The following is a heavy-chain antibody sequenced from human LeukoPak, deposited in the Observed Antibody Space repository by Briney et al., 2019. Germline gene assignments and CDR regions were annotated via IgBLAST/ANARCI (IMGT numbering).Heavy chain of an antibody. CDR3: ARSSGYDSPLYY. Sequence: GGSLRLSCAASGFTFSSYSMNWVRQAPGKGLEWVSSISSSSSYIYYADSVKGRFTISRDNAKNSLYLQMDSLRAEDTAVYYCARSSGYDSPLYYWGQGTLVTVSS. D-gene: IGHD5-12*01. J-gene: IGHJ4*02. CDR1: GFTFSSYS. CDR2: ISSSSSYI. V-gene: IGHV3-21*01.